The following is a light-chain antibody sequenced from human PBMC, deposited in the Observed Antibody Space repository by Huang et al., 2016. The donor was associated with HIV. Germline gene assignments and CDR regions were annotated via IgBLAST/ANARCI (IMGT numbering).Light chain of an antibody. CDR3: QQSYVVPPT. J-gene: IGKJ1*01. V-gene: IGKV1-39*01. Sequence: DVQMTQSPDSLSASIGDTVTITCRADQAIVGYLNWYQQKPGKAPNLLIFAASNLRGWVTSRFSGSGSVTDFTLTINNLQPEDSATYYCQQSYVVPPTFGQGTKVEVK. CDR2: AAS. CDR1: QAIVGY.